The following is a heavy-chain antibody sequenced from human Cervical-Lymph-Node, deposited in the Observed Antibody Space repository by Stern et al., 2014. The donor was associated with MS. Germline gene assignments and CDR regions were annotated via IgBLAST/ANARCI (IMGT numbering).Heavy chain of an antibody. CDR2: ISSRSDTI. V-gene: IGHV3-48*02. Sequence: EVQLVESGGGLVQPGRSLRLSCAASGFTFSSFSMNWVRQAPGKGLEWISYISSRSDTIKYADSVKGRFTVSRDNAKNSLYLQMDSLRDEDTAVYYCATLFRFFYHTNWVNPWGQGTLVTVSS. D-gene: IGHD3-3*01. CDR3: ATLFRFFYHTNWVNP. CDR1: GFTFSSFS. J-gene: IGHJ5*02.